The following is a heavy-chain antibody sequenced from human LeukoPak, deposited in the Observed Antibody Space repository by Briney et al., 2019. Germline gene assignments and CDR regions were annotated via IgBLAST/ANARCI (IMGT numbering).Heavy chain of an antibody. J-gene: IGHJ5*02. CDR1: GGTFSSYA. Sequence: GASVKVSCKASGGTFSSYAISWVRQAPGQGLEWMGGIIPIFGTANYAQKFQGRVTITTDESTSTAYMELSSLRSEDTAVYYCARDGPAALGYCSSTSCPNWFDPWGQGTLVTVSS. V-gene: IGHV1-69*05. CDR2: IIPIFGTA. CDR3: ARDGPAALGYCSSTSCPNWFDP. D-gene: IGHD2-2*01.